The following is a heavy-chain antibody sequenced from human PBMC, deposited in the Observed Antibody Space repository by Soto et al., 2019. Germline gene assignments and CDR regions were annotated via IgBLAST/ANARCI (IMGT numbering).Heavy chain of an antibody. CDR2: INHGGST. CDR1: GGSFSGYY. J-gene: IGHJ5*02. V-gene: IGHV4-34*01. Sequence: SETLSLTCAVYGGSFSGYYWSWIRQPPGKGLEWIGEINHGGSTNYNPSLKSRVTISVDTSKNQFSLKLSSVTAADTAVYYCARGPPYYDFWSGYRLSWFDPWGQGTLVTVSS. D-gene: IGHD3-3*01. CDR3: ARGPPYYDFWSGYRLSWFDP.